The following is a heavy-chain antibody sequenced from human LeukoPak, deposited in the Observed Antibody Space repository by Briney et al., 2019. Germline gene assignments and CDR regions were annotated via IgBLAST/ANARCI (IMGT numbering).Heavy chain of an antibody. D-gene: IGHD3-10*01. CDR1: GVTFSSYG. V-gene: IGHV3-30*18. J-gene: IGHJ4*02. CDR3: AKDSGGDFDY. Sequence: PGRSLRLSCAASGVTFSSYGMHWVRQAPGKGLEWVAVISYDGSNKYYADSVKGRFTISRDNSKNTLYLQMNSLRAEDTAVYYCAKDSGGDFDYWGQGTLVTVSS. CDR2: ISYDGSNK.